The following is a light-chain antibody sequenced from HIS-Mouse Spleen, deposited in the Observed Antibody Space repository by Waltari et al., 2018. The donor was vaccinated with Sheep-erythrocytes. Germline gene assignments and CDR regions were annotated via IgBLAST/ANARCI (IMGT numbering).Light chain of an antibody. V-gene: IGKV1-39*01. J-gene: IGKJ4*01. CDR2: AAS. CDR3: QQSYSTPPLT. CDR1: QSISSY. Sequence: DIQMTQSPSSVSASVGDRVTITCRASQSISSYLNWYQQKPGKAPKLLIYAASSLQSGVPSRFSGSGSGTDFTLTISSLQPVDFATYYCQQSYSTPPLTFGGGTKVEIK.